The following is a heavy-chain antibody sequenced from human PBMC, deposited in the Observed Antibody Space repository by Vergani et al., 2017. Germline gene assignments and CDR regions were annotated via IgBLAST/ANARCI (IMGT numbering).Heavy chain of an antibody. CDR2: IYQRGST. Sequence: QVQLQESGPGLVKPSETLSLTCTVSGYSISSGYYWGWIRQPPGKGLEWIGSIYQRGSTYYNPSLKSRVTISVDTSKNQFSLRLSSVTAADTAVYYCARDPADHSRVGATTGTDYWGQGTLVTVSS. CDR3: ARDPADHSRVGATTGTDY. D-gene: IGHD1-26*01. J-gene: IGHJ4*02. CDR1: GYSISSGYY. V-gene: IGHV4-38-2*02.